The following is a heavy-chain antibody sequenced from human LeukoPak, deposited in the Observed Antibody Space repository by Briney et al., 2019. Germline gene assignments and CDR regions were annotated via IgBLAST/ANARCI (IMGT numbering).Heavy chain of an antibody. V-gene: IGHV3-7*01. Sequence: GGSLRLSCAASGFTFSSYWMSWVRQAPGKGLEWLANIKQDGSEKYYVDSVKGRFTISRDNAKNSLYLQMNSLRAEDTAVYYCAKDAGYYDSSGYYYYFDYWGQGTLVTVSS. CDR3: AKDAGYYDSSGYYYYFDY. CDR2: IKQDGSEK. D-gene: IGHD3-22*01. CDR1: GFTFSSYW. J-gene: IGHJ4*02.